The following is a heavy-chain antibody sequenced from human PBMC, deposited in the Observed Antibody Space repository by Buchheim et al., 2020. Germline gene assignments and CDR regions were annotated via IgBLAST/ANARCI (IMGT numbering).Heavy chain of an antibody. CDR2: MGSDGSR. J-gene: IGHJ4*02. V-gene: IGHV3-23*01. CDR3: AKRVIDRGVDC. D-gene: IGHD3-22*01. Sequence: DVQVLESGGDLVQPGGSLRLSCATSGFIISSSAMTWVRQAPGKGLEWVASMGSDGSRYYAASVKGRFPTSRDNSKNNLYLQMDSLRAEDTALYYCAKRVIDRGVDCWGQGTL. CDR1: GFIISSSA.